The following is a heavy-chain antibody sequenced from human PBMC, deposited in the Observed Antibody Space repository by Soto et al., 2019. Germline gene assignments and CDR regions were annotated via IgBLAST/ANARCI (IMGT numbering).Heavy chain of an antibody. CDR2: ISAYNGNT. Sequence: GASVKVSCKASGYTFTSYGISGVRQAPGQGLEWMGWISAYNGNTNYAQKLQGRVTMTTDTSTSTAYMELRSLRSDDTAVYYCAREGAMVRAYYGMDVWGQGTTVTVS. CDR1: GYTFTSYG. D-gene: IGHD3-10*01. V-gene: IGHV1-18*04. CDR3: AREGAMVRAYYGMDV. J-gene: IGHJ6*02.